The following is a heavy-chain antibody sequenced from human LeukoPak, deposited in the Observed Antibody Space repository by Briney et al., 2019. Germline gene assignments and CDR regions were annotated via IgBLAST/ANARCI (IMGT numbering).Heavy chain of an antibody. CDR1: GSTFGDYA. V-gene: IGHV3-23*01. CDR2: ISGSGGST. J-gene: IGHJ4*02. Sequence: GGSLRLSCTASGSTFGDYAMSWFRQAPGKGLEWVSAISGSGGSTYYADSVKGRFTISRDNSKNTLYLQMNSLRAEDAAVYYCARDWHGAFDYWGQGTLVTVSS. CDR3: ARDWHGAFDY. D-gene: IGHD3-10*01.